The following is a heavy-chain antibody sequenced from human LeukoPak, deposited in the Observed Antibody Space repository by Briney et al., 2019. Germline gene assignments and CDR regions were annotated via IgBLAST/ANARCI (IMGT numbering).Heavy chain of an antibody. Sequence: SETLSLTCTVSGGSISSYYWSWIRQPAGKGLEWIGRIYTSGSTNYNPSLKSRVTMSVDTSKNQFSLKLSSVTAADTAVYYCARDAPSSGWYVPGFDPWGRGTLVTVSS. CDR1: GGSISSYY. CDR3: ARDAPSSGWYVPGFDP. D-gene: IGHD6-19*01. J-gene: IGHJ5*02. V-gene: IGHV4-4*07. CDR2: IYTSGST.